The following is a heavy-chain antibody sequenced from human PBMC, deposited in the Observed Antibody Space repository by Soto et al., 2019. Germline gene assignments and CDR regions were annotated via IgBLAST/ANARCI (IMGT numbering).Heavy chain of an antibody. CDR3: ARKSTTNSYHKSVAAPVDY. CDR1: GGSIRSGGYY. D-gene: IGHD2-8*01. Sequence: QVQLQESGPGLVKPSQTQSLTCTVSGGSIRSGGYYWSWIRQHPGKGLEWIGYIYYNGNTYYNPSLRSRLAXSXDXAKNPFSLKLRSVTDADTAVYYCARKSTTNSYHKSVAAPVDYWGQGTLVPVSS. CDR2: IYYNGNT. V-gene: IGHV4-31*03. J-gene: IGHJ4*02.